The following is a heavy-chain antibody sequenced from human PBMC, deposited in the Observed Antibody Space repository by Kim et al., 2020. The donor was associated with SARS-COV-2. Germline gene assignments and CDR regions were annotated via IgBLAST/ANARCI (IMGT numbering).Heavy chain of an antibody. CDR1: GGSIVTYDYY. V-gene: IGHV4-39*01. CDR3: ARHQGLTMVRVETTGFDF. Sequence: SETLSLTCTVSGGSIVTYDYYWGWIRQSPGKGLEWLGSILSSGKTYDNPSLKSRVTISVDTFKKQFSLKLSSVTAADTAVYYCARHQGLTMVRVETTGFDFWGQGTLVTVSS. CDR2: ILSSGKT. D-gene: IGHD3-10*01. J-gene: IGHJ4*02.